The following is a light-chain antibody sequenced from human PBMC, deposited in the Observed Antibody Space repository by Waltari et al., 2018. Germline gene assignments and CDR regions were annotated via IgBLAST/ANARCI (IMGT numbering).Light chain of an antibody. CDR3: GTWDSSLSAWV. V-gene: IGLV1-51*01. Sequence: QSVLTQPPSVYAAPGTKVTISCPGSSSPIGNNAVSWYQQLPGAAPKLLIYDSHKRPSGIPDRFSGSKSGTSATLGITGLQTGYEADYYCGTWDSSLSAWVFGGGTKLTVL. CDR1: SSPIGNNA. J-gene: IGLJ3*02. CDR2: DSH.